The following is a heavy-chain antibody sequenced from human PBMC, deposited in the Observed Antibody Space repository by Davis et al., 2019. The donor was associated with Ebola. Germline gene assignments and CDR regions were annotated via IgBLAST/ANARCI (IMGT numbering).Heavy chain of an antibody. CDR3: ASDETGATTGSFDY. J-gene: IGHJ4*02. V-gene: IGHV4-59*08. CDR2: IYNSGRT. Sequence: SETLSLTCTVSGGSISSYYWSWIRQPPGKGLQWIGSIYNSGRTNYSPSLKSRVTISVDTSKNQFSLKLNSVTAADTAVYYCASDETGATTGSFDYWGQGTLVTVSS. CDR1: GGSISSYY. D-gene: IGHD1-26*01.